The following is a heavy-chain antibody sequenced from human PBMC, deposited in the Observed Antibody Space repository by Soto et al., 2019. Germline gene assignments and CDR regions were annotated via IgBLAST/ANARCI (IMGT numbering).Heavy chain of an antibody. Sequence: SETLSLTCAASGGSFSAYCWSWIRQHPGKGLEWIGYIYYSGSTYYNPSLKSRVTISVDTSKNQFSLKLSSVTAADTAVYYYARSVFPWGQGTLVTVSS. CDR2: IYYSGST. V-gene: IGHV4-31*11. CDR3: ARSVFP. CDR1: GGSFSAYC. J-gene: IGHJ5*02.